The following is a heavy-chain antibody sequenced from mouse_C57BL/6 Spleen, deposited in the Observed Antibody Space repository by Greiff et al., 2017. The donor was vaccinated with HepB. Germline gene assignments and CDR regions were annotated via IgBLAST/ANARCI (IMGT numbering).Heavy chain of an antibody. CDR2: FYPGSGSI. V-gene: IGHV1-62-2*01. J-gene: IGHJ4*01. Sequence: VKLVESGAELVKPGASVKLSCKASGYTFTEYTIHWVKQRSGQGLEWIGWFYPGSGSIKYNEKFKDKATLTADKSSSTVYMELSRLTSEDSAVYFCARHEDDYDAMDYWGQGTSVTVSS. CDR1: GYTFTEYT. CDR3: ARHEDDYDAMDY.